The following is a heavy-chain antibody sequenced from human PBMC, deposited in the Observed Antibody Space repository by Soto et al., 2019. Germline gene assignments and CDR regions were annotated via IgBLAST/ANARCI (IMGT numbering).Heavy chain of an antibody. CDR1: GFTFSSYS. Sequence: EVQLVESGGGLVQPGGSLRLSCAASGFTFSSYSMNWVRQAPGKGLEWVSYISSSSTIYYADSVKGRFTISRDNAKNSLYLQMNSLRDEDTAVYYCAREIPTYYWGQGTLVTVSS. D-gene: IGHD2-21*01. CDR2: ISSSSTI. CDR3: AREIPTYY. V-gene: IGHV3-48*02. J-gene: IGHJ4*02.